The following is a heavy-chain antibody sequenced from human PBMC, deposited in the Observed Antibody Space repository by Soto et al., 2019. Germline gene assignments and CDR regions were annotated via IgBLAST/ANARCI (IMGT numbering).Heavy chain of an antibody. D-gene: IGHD4-17*01. CDR3: AMESSTVTPPPFDY. Sequence: PGGSLRLSCAASGFTFSSYAMHWVSQAPGKGLEWVAVISYDGSNKYYADSVKGRFTISRDNSKNTLYLQMNSLRAEDTAVYYCAMESSTVTPPPFDYWGQGT. CDR1: GFTFSSYA. J-gene: IGHJ4*02. V-gene: IGHV3-30-3*01. CDR2: ISYDGSNK.